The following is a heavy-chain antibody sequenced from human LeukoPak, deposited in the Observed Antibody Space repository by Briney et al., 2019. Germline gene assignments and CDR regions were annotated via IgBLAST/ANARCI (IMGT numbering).Heavy chain of an antibody. D-gene: IGHD3-10*01. CDR2: IIPIFGTA. Sequence: GASVKVSCKASGGTFSSYAISWVRQAPGQGLEWMGGIIPIFGTANYAQKFQGRVTITADKSTCTAYMELSSLRSEDTAVYYCARAVTMVRGVIMDYYYGMDVWGKGTTVTVSS. V-gene: IGHV1-69*06. CDR3: ARAVTMVRGVIMDYYYGMDV. J-gene: IGHJ6*04. CDR1: GGTFSSYA.